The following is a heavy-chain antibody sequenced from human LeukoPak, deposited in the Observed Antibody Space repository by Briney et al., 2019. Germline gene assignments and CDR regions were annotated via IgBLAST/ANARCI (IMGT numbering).Heavy chain of an antibody. V-gene: IGHV4-30-4*01. D-gene: IGHD5-12*01. J-gene: IGHJ4*02. CDR3: ARATGGYVLY. CDR2: IYYSGST. CDR1: GGSISSGDYY. Sequence: SQTRSLTCTVSGGSISSGDYYWSWIRQPPGKGLEWIGYIYYSGSTYYNPSLKSRVTISVDTSKNQFSLKLSSVTAADPAVYYCARATGGYVLYWGQGTLVTVSS.